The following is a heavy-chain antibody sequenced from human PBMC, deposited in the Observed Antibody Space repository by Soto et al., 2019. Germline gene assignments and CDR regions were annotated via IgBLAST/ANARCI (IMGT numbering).Heavy chain of an antibody. CDR3: ARGRVSRGYGDRYYYYGMDV. CDR1: GGSFRGYY. CDR2: INHSGST. J-gene: IGHJ6*02. D-gene: IGHD3-3*01. V-gene: IGHV4-34*01. Sequence: SETLSLTCAVYGGSFRGYYWRWIRQPPGKGLEWIGEINHSGSTNYNPSLKSRVTISVDTSKNQFSLKLSSVTAADTAVYYCARGRVSRGYGDRYYYYGMDVWGQGTTVT.